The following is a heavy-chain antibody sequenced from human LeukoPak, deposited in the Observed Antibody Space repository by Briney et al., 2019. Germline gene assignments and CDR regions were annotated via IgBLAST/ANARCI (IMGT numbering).Heavy chain of an antibody. J-gene: IGHJ5*02. V-gene: IGHV5-51*01. D-gene: IGHD5-18*01. Sequence: GESLKISCQGSGYSFTNNWTAWVRHMPGKGLEWMGIVHPANSDTRYSPSFQGQVTFSVDKDITTAHLQWSSLQASDSAIYYCARHVNSDGVRWLDPWGQGTLVTVSS. CDR2: VHPANSDT. CDR1: GYSFTNNW. CDR3: ARHVNSDGVRWLDP.